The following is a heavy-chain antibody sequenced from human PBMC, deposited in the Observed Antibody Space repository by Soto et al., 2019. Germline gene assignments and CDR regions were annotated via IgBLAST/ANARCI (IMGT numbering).Heavy chain of an antibody. CDR1: GFSFSDYY. CDR3: ARGAGLGPYFDVCYNRDA. V-gene: IGHV3-11*01. J-gene: IGHJ6*03. CDR2: IRNSGSTI. Sequence: QEQLVESGGGLVKPGGSLRLSCAASGFSFSDYYMSWFRQAPGKGLEWVSYIRNSGSTIYYADSVKGRFTISKDNAKKALALQKNGLGVGDTGGYCCARGAGLGPYFDVCYNRDAGGKGTTVTVSS. D-gene: IGHD3-9*01.